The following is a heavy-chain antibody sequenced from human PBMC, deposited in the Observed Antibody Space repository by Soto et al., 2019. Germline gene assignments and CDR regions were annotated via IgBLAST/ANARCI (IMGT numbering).Heavy chain of an antibody. Sequence: GGSLRLSCAASRFTFCSYDLHWVRQATGKGPEWVSAIGTAGDTYYPGSVKGRFTISRENAKNSLYLQMNSQRAEDTAVYYCARDKLNHYHYYYGMDVRGQETTVTVSS. V-gene: IGHV3-13*01. CDR1: RFTFCSYD. J-gene: IGHJ6*02. D-gene: IGHD2-15*01. CDR2: IGTAGDT. CDR3: ARDKLNHYHYYYGMDV.